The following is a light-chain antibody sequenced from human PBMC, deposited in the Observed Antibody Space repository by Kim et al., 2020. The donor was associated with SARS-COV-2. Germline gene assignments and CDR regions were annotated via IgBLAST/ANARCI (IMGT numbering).Light chain of an antibody. CDR1: SNDVGDYNF. Sequence: QSALTQPASVSGSPGQSITISCTGTSNDVGDYNFVSWYQQHPGKAPKLMIFDVNTRPSGVSDRFSGSKSGNTASLTISGLQGEDEADYYCSSYTGDNTLVFGGGTQLTVL. J-gene: IGLJ2*01. CDR2: DVN. V-gene: IGLV2-14*03. CDR3: SSYTGDNTLV.